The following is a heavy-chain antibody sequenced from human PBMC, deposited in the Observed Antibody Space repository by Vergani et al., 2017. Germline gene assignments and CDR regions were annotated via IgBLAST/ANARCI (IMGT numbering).Heavy chain of an antibody. Sequence: QVQLVESGGGVVQPGRSLRLSCAASGFTFSSYGMHWVRQAPGKGLEWVAVISYDGSNKYYADSVKGRFTISRDNSKNTLYLQMNSLRAEDTAVYYCAKVGRWLQSFDYWGQGTLVTVSS. CDR2: ISYDGSNK. D-gene: IGHD5-24*01. V-gene: IGHV3-30*18. CDR3: AKVGRWLQSFDY. CDR1: GFTFSSYG. J-gene: IGHJ4*02.